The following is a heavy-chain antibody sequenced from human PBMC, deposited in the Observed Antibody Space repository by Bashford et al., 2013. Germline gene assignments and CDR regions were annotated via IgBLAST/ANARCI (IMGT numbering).Heavy chain of an antibody. CDR1: GGSISSGGYY. Sequence: SETLSLTCTVSGGSISSGGYYWSWIRQHPGKDLEWIGNIYYSGSTYYNPSLKSRIIISVDTSKNQFSLKLSSVTAADTAVYYCARAGGITGTTAMLYYYGMDVWGQGTTVTVXS. D-gene: IGHD1-20*01. CDR3: ARAGGITGTTAMLYYYGMDV. CDR2: IYYSGST. J-gene: IGHJ6*02. V-gene: IGHV4-31*03.